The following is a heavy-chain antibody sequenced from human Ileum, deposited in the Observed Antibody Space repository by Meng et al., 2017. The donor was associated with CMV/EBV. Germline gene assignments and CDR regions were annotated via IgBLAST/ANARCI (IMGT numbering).Heavy chain of an antibody. J-gene: IGHJ4*02. CDR2: ISSSSSYI. Sequence: SCAASGFTFSSYSMNWVRQAPGKGLEWVSSISSSSSYIYYADSVKGRFTISRDNAKNSLYLQMNSLRAEDTAVYYCARDRSGWSFDYWGQGTLVTAPQ. V-gene: IGHV3-21*01. CDR1: GFTFSSYS. CDR3: ARDRSGWSFDY. D-gene: IGHD6-19*01.